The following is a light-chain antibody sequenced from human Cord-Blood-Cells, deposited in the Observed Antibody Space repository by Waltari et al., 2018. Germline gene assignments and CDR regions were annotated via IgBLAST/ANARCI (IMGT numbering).Light chain of an antibody. CDR1: SSDVGSYNL. CDR3: CSYAGSSTFEV. Sequence: QSALTQPASVSGSPGQSLTISCTGTSSDVGSYNLVSWYQQHPGKAPKLMIYEGSTRPSGVSNRFSGSKSGNTASLTISGLQAEDEADYYCCSYAGSSTFEVFGGGTKLTVL. J-gene: IGLJ2*01. CDR2: EGS. V-gene: IGLV2-23*03.